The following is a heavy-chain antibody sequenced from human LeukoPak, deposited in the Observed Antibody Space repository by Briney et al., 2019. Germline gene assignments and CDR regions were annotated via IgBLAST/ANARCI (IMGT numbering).Heavy chain of an antibody. J-gene: IGHJ4*02. CDR2: ISSSGSTI. V-gene: IGHV3-11*04. Sequence: PGGSLRLSCAASGFTFSDYYMGWIRQAPGKGLEWVSYISSSGSTIYYADSVKGRFTISRDNAKNSLYLQMNSLRAEDTAVYYCARYLYSSGWYFDYWGQGTLVTVSS. D-gene: IGHD6-19*01. CDR1: GFTFSDYY. CDR3: ARYLYSSGWYFDY.